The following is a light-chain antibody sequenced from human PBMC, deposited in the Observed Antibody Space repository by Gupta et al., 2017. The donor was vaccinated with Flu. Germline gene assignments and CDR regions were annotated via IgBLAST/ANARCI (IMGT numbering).Light chain of an antibody. CDR3: AAWDVSLNVVL. CDR1: ISNIGRNN. Sequence: QSVLAQPLSAPGTPGQRVTISCSGSISNIGRNNVNWYQQLPGAAPKLLIYRTDQWPSGVPDRFSGSKSGTSAYLAISGLQSEDEGDYYCAAWDVSLNVVLFGGGTKLTVL. CDR2: RTD. J-gene: IGLJ2*01. V-gene: IGLV1-44*01.